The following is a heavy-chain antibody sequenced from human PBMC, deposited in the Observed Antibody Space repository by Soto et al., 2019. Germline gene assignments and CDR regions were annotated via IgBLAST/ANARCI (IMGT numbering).Heavy chain of an antibody. Sequence: QVQLQESGPGLVKPSQTLSLTCTVSGCSITSGGYYWSWIRQHPGKGLEWIGYIYYGGSHNYNPSLKSRVTISVDTSKIQFTLKLSSVAAAATAVYDCARDHRGKNGFDYWGQGTLVTVSS. D-gene: IGHD3-16*01. CDR2: IYYGGSH. V-gene: IGHV4-31*03. J-gene: IGHJ4*02. CDR1: GCSITSGGYY. CDR3: ARDHRGKNGFDY.